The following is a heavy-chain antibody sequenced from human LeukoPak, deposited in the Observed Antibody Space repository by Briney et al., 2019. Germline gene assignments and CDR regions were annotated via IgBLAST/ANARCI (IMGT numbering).Heavy chain of an antibody. Sequence: GASVKVSCKASGGTFSSYAISWVRQAPGQGLEWMGGIIPIFGTPKYAQKFQGRVTTTTDESTSTAYMELSSLRSEDTAVYYCARSIVGATFGELSFDYWGQGTLVTVSS. V-gene: IGHV1-69*05. CDR2: IIPIFGTP. CDR3: ARSIVGATFGELSFDY. CDR1: GGTFSSYA. J-gene: IGHJ4*02. D-gene: IGHD1-26*01.